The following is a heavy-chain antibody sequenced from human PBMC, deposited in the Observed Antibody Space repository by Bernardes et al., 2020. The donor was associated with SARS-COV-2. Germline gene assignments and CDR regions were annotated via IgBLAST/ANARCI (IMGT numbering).Heavy chain of an antibody. CDR3: VRQLTSTIVGGVMTFPFDY. V-gene: IGHV4-34*01. CDR1: VESFSGYY. D-gene: IGHD3-3*01. Sequence: PQCMSLTCTVYVESFSGYYCNWIRQPPGKGLEWVWVINHTRSTYYNPSLKSRVTIPIDSSKNQVSLTLSSVTAADAAVFYCVRQLTSTIVGGVMTFPFDYWGQGTRLTVAS. J-gene: IGHJ4*02. CDR2: INHTRST.